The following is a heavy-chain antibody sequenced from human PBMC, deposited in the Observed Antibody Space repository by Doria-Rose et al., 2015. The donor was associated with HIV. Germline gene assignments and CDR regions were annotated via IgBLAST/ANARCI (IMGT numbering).Heavy chain of an antibody. J-gene: IGHJ4*02. D-gene: IGHD6-13*01. Sequence: QVTLKESGPVLVKPTETLTLTCTVSGVSLSSPGMGVSWIRQPPGKALEWLADIFSDDERSYTTSLKSRLTIFRGTSKSQVVPTMTDMDPVDTATYYCARIKSSRWYHKYYFDFWGQGTLVIVSA. V-gene: IGHV2-26*01. CDR2: IFSDDER. CDR3: ARIKSSRWYHKYYFDF. CDR1: GVSLSSPGMG.